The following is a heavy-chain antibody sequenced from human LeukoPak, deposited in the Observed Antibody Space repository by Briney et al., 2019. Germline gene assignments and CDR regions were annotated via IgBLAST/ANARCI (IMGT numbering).Heavy chain of an antibody. CDR3: ASYLTSIPSGMDV. CDR2: ISTDGSST. D-gene: IGHD2/OR15-2a*01. CDR1: GFTFGSYW. Sequence: PGGSLRLSCAASGFTFGSYWMHWLRQAPGKGLVWVSRISTDGSSTSYADSVKGRFTFSRDNGKNTLYLQMNSLRAEDTAVYYCASYLTSIPSGMDVWGQGTTVTVSS. V-gene: IGHV3-74*01. J-gene: IGHJ6*02.